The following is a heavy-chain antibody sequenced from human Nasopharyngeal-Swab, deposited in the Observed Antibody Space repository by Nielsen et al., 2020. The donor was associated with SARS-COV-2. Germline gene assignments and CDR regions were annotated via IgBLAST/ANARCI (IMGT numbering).Heavy chain of an antibody. J-gene: IGHJ4*02. CDR3: ASDRRSGTSSLRFDC. CDR1: GDSVSSNSAT. CDR2: TYYRSTWYN. D-gene: IGHD6-6*01. Sequence: SETLSLTCAISGDSVSSNSATWNWIRQSPSRGLEWLGRTYYRSTWYNDYAVSVKIRITINSDTSKNQFSLQLNSVTPEDTAVYYCASDRRSGTSSLRFDCWGQGILVTVSS. V-gene: IGHV6-1*01.